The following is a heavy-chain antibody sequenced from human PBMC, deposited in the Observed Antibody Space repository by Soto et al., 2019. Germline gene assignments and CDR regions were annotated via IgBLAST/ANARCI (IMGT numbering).Heavy chain of an antibody. D-gene: IGHD1-1*01. V-gene: IGHV3-73*01. CDR1: GFTFSGSA. CDR3: TRQGADLGYYLERFDP. J-gene: IGHJ5*02. Sequence: GGSLRLSCAASGFTFSGSAMHWVRQASGKGLEWVGRIRSKANSYATAYAASVKGRFTISRDDSKNTAYLQMNSLKTEDTAVYYCTRQGADLGYYLERFDPWCQGT. CDR2: IRSKANSYAT.